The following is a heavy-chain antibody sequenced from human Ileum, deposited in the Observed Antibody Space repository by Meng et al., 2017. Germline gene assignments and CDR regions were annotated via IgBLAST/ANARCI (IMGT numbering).Heavy chain of an antibody. J-gene: IGHJ1*01. CDR1: GDSITNHNW. Sequence: QVQLRESGPALVKTSETLSLTCAVSGDSITNHNWWAWVRQPPGKGLEWIGENPHRGSSAYNPSLKSRVSMSIDKSKNQFSLKLTSVTAADTAVYHCLRGSGGSVWGQGTLVTVSS. V-gene: IGHV4-4*02. D-gene: IGHD3-10*01. CDR3: LRGSGGSV. CDR2: NPHRGSS.